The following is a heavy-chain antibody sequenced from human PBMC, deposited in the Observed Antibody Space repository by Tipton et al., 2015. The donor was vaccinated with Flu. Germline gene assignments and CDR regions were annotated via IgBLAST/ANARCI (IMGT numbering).Heavy chain of an antibody. J-gene: IGHJ6*02. CDR1: GFTFSSYG. D-gene: IGHD5-12*01. V-gene: IGHV3-30*18. CDR2: ISYDGSNK. Sequence: SLRLSCAASGFTFSSYGMHWVRQAPGKGLEWVAVISYDGSNKYYADSVKGRFTISRDNSKNTLYLQMNSLRAEDTAVYYCAKGEGGYGYYYYYGMDVWGQGTTVTVSS. CDR3: AKGEGGYGYYYYYGMDV.